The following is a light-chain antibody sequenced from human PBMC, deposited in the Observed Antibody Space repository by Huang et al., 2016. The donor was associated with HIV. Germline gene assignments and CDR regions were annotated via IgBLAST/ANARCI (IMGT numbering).Light chain of an antibody. CDR1: QGIGRY. V-gene: IGKV1-9*01. CDR2: AAS. J-gene: IGKJ3*01. Sequence: IQLTQSPSSLSASVGDRVTITCRASQGIGRYLVWYQQKPEKAPKLLIYAASTLQSGVPSMFSGSGSGTDFTLTISSLQPEDFATYYCQQLKTYPITFGPGTQVDIK. CDR3: QQLKTYPIT.